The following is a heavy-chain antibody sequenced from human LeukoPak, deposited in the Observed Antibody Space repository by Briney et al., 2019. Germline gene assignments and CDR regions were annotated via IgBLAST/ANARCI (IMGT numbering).Heavy chain of an antibody. CDR3: ARAGISFFDY. CDR1: GFTFSSYA. V-gene: IGHV3-30-3*01. J-gene: IGHJ4*02. Sequence: GGSLRLSCAASGFTFSSYAMHWVRQAPGKGLEWVAVISYDGSNKYYADSVKGRFTISRDNSKNTLYPQMNSLRAEDTAVYYCARAGISFFDYWGQGTLVTVSS. CDR2: ISYDGSNK. D-gene: IGHD1-1*01.